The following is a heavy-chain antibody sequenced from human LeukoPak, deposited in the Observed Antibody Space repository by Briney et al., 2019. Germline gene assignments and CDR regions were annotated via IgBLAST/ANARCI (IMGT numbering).Heavy chain of an antibody. Sequence: GGSLRLSCAASGFTFSSYAMHWVRQAPGKGLEWVAVISYDGSNKYYADSVKGRFTISRDNSKHTLYLQMNSLRAEDTAVYYCARGATIAAAGDYYFDYWGQGTLVTVSS. CDR3: ARGATIAAAGDYYFDY. V-gene: IGHV3-30-3*01. J-gene: IGHJ4*02. CDR2: ISYDGSNK. CDR1: GFTFSSYA. D-gene: IGHD6-13*01.